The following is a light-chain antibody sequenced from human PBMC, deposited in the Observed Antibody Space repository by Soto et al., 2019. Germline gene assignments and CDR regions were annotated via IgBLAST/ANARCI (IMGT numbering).Light chain of an antibody. J-gene: IGKJ1*01. CDR3: QQSDTSRT. Sequence: EIVLPQSPGTLSFSPGERASLSLRASQSIDSSYLAWYQQKPGQAPRLLIYGIFRRATGIPDRFSASGSGTDFTLTISRLEPQDFAVYYCQQSDTSRTFGQGTKVDIK. V-gene: IGKV3-20*01. CDR1: QSIDSSY. CDR2: GIF.